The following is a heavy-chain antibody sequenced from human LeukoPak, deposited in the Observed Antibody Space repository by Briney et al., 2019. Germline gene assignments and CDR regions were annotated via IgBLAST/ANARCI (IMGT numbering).Heavy chain of an antibody. D-gene: IGHD6-19*01. CDR2: INHSGST. CDR1: GGSFSGYY. CDR3: ARDSSGWIYNWFDP. V-gene: IGHV4-34*01. J-gene: IGHJ5*02. Sequence: PSETLSLTCAVYGGSFSGYYWSWIRQPPGKGLEWIGEINHSGSTNYNPSLKSRVTISVDTSKNQFSLKLSSVTAADTAVYYCARDSSGWIYNWFDPWGQGTLVTVSS.